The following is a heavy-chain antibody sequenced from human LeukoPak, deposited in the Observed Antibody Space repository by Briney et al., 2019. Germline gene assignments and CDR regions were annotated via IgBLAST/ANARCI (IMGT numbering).Heavy chain of an antibody. CDR3: ASDVRRYSYGGFDY. Sequence: ASVKVSCKVSGCTLTELSMHWVRQAPGKGLEWMGGFDREDGETNYAQKFQGRVTMTEDTSTDTAYMELSSLRSEDTALYYCASDVRRYSYGGFDYWGQGTLVTVSS. CDR2: FDREDGET. CDR1: GCTLTELS. V-gene: IGHV1-24*01. J-gene: IGHJ4*02. D-gene: IGHD5-18*01.